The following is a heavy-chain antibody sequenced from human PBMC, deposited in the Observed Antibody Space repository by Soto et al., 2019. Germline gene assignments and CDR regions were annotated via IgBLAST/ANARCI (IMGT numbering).Heavy chain of an antibody. CDR3: ARDRHCGGGSCFYYGMAV. V-gene: IGHV3-66*01. J-gene: IGHJ6*02. D-gene: IGHD2-15*01. Sequence: EVQLVESGGGLVQPGGSLRLSCAASGFTVSSNYMSWVRQAPGKWLEWVSVTYSGGNTYYADSVKGRFTISRDNPKNTLYLHMNSLRAEDTAVYYWARDRHCGGGSCFYYGMAVWGQGTTVTVSS. CDR1: GFTVSSNY. CDR2: TYSGGNT.